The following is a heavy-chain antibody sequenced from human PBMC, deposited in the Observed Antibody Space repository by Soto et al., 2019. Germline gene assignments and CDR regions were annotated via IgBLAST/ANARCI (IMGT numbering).Heavy chain of an antibody. CDR2: INHSGST. V-gene: IGHV4-34*01. J-gene: IGHJ6*03. Sequence: SETLSLTCAVYGGSFSGYYWSWIRQPPGKGLEWIGEINHSGSTNYNPSLKSRVTISVDTSKNQFSLKLSSVTAADTAVYYCAITIFGVVPPEDYYYMDVWGKGTTVTVSS. CDR3: AITIFGVVPPEDYYYMDV. CDR1: GGSFSGYY. D-gene: IGHD3-3*01.